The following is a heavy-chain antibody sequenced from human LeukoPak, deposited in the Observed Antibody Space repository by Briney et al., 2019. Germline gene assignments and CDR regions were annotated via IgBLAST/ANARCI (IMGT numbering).Heavy chain of an antibody. Sequence: GGSLRLSCTAFGFTVSSNYMSWVRQAPGKGLEWVSAISGSGGSTYYADSVKGRFTISRDNSKNTLYLQMNSLRAEDTAVYYCAKHPVGATYYMDVWGKGTTVTISS. CDR1: GFTVSSNY. D-gene: IGHD1-26*01. J-gene: IGHJ6*03. CDR3: AKHPVGATYYMDV. V-gene: IGHV3-23*01. CDR2: ISGSGGST.